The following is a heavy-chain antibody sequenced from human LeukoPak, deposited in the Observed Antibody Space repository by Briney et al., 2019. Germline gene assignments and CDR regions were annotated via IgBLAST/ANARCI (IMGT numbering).Heavy chain of an antibody. CDR1: GGSISSYY. D-gene: IGHD3-22*01. CDR2: IYYGGST. CDR3: ATTYYYDSSGYYYDY. V-gene: IGHV4-59*01. Sequence: PSETLSLTCTVSGGSISSYYWSWIRQPPGKGLEWIGYIYYGGSTNYNPSLKSRVTISVDTSKNQFSLKLSSVTAADTAVYYCATTYYYDSSGYYYDYWGQGTLVTVSS. J-gene: IGHJ4*02.